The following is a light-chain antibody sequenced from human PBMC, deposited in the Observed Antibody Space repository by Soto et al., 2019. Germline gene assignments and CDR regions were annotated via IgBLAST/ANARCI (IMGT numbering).Light chain of an antibody. J-gene: IGKJ1*01. V-gene: IGKV4-1*01. CDR3: QQYYSTPWT. CDR1: QSVLHSSNNKNY. CDR2: WAS. Sequence: DIVMTQSPDSLAVSLGERATINCKSSQSVLHSSNNKNYLAWYQQKPGQPPKLLIYWASTRESGVPDRFSGSGSGTDFTLTVSSLQAEDVPVYYCQQYYSTPWTFGQGTKVEIK.